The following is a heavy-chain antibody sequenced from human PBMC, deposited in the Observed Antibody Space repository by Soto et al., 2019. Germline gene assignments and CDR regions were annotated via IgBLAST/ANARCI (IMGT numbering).Heavy chain of an antibody. J-gene: IGHJ6*02. V-gene: IGHV1-18*01. Sequence: ASVKVSCKASGYTFTSCGISWVRQAPGQGLEWMGWISAYNGNTNYAQKLQGRVTMTTDTSTSTAYMELRSLRSDDTAVYYCARDYDFWSGYPPSYYYGMDVWGQGTTVTV. D-gene: IGHD3-3*01. CDR1: GYTFTSCG. CDR3: ARDYDFWSGYPPSYYYGMDV. CDR2: ISAYNGNT.